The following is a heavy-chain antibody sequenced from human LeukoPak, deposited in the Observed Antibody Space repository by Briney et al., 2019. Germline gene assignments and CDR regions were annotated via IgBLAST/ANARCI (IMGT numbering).Heavy chain of an antibody. V-gene: IGHV4-4*07. CDR3: ARESIAADYGMDV. Sequence: SEALSLTCTVSGGSISNYYWSWIRQPAGKGLEWIGRIYTSGSTNYNPSLKSRVTMSVDTSKNQFSLKLSSVTAADTAVYYCARESIAADYGMDVWGQGTTVTVSS. CDR1: GGSISNYY. D-gene: IGHD6-6*01. J-gene: IGHJ6*02. CDR2: IYTSGST.